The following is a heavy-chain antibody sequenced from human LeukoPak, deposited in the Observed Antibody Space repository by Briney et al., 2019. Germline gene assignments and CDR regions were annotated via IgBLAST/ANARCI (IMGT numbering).Heavy chain of an antibody. D-gene: IGHD5-24*01. CDR1: GGSISSYY. Sequence: SETLSLTCTVSGGSISSYYWSWIRQPPGKGLEWIGSIYYSGNTYYNPSLKSRVSISADTSKNQFSLKLKSVTAADTAVYYCARGRRDGYNLRHFDYWGQGTLVTVSS. CDR3: ARGRRDGYNLRHFDY. CDR2: IYYSGNT. V-gene: IGHV4-39*07. J-gene: IGHJ4*02.